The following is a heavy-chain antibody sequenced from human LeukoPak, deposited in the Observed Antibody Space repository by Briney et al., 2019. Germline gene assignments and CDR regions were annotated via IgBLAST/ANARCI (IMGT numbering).Heavy chain of an antibody. J-gene: IGHJ4*02. Sequence: GESLKISCKGSGYRVTGYWIGWVRQMPGKGLEWMGIIYPGDSDTRYSPSFQGQVTLSADKSISTAYLQWSSLKASDTAMYYCARPPGYSGYDYPSWGQGTLVTVSS. CDR1: GYRVTGYW. V-gene: IGHV5-51*01. CDR3: ARPPGYSGYDYPS. D-gene: IGHD5-12*01. CDR2: IYPGDSDT.